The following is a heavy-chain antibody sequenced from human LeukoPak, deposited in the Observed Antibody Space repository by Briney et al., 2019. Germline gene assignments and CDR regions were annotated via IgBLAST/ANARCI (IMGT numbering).Heavy chain of an antibody. V-gene: IGHV4-34*01. Sequence: SGTLSLTCAIYGGSFSGYYWCWIRQPLGKGLEWIGEINHGGGANYNPYLKSRVAISVDTSKKQFSLKLSAVTAADTAVYYCARSYYYYYMDVWGKGTTVTVSS. CDR2: INHGGGA. CDR3: ARSYYYYYMDV. CDR1: GGSFSGYY. J-gene: IGHJ6*03.